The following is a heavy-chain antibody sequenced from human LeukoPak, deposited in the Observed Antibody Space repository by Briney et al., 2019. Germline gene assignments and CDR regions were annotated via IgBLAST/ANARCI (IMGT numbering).Heavy chain of an antibody. Sequence: PGRSLRLSCAASGFTFNSYGIHWVRQAPGKGLEWVASIWYDGSNKYYADSVKGRFTISRDNSKNTLYLQMNSLRAEDTAVYYCARARTTRGFDYWGQGTLVTVSS. CDR3: ARARTTRGFDY. CDR2: IWYDGSNK. V-gene: IGHV3-33*01. D-gene: IGHD4-17*01. CDR1: GFTFNSYG. J-gene: IGHJ4*02.